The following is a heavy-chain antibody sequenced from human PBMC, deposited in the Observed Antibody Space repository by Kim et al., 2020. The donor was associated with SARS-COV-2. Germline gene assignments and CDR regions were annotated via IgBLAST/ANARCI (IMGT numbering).Heavy chain of an antibody. CDR2: IWYDRSNK. CDR1: GFTFSSYG. J-gene: IGHJ6*02. CDR3: AKDTILGGSRILTGYWTGYYGMDV. Sequence: GGSLRLSCAASGFTFSSYGMHWVRQAPGKGLEWVAVIWYDRSNKYYADSVKGRFTISRDNSKNTLYLQMNSLRAEDTAVYYCAKDTILGGSRILTGYWTGYYGMDVWGQGTTVTVSS. D-gene: IGHD3-9*01. V-gene: IGHV3-33*06.